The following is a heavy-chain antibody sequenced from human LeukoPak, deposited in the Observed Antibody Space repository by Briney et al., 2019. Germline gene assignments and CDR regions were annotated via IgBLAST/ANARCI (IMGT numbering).Heavy chain of an antibody. CDR2: INPDDGDT. Sequence: ASVKVSCRASGYTFTDYYMHWVRQAPGQGFEWMGWINPDDGDTNYAQKFQGRVTMTRDTSISTAHMEVSRLRSDDTAVYYCARANFLYCSSSTCLFDYWGQGTLVTVSS. D-gene: IGHD2-2*01. CDR1: GYTFTDYY. J-gene: IGHJ4*02. CDR3: ARANFLYCSSSTCLFDY. V-gene: IGHV1-2*02.